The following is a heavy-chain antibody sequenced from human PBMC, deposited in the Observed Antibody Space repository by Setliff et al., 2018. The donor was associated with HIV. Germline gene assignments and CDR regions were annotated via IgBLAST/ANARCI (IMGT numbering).Heavy chain of an antibody. CDR1: GFTFSSYS. V-gene: IGHV3-21*01. Sequence: PGGSLRLSCAASGFTFSSYSMNWVRQAPGKGLEWVSSIISSSSYIYYADSVKGRVTISRDNAKNSLDLQMKSLRAEDTAVYYCARAFSGYYFDYWGQGTLVTVS. J-gene: IGHJ4*02. CDR3: ARAFSGYYFDY. CDR2: IISSSSYI. D-gene: IGHD3-3*01.